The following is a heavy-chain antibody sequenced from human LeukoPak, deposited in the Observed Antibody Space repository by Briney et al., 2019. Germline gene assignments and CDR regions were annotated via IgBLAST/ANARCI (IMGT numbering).Heavy chain of an antibody. Sequence: GGSLRLSCAASGFTFSSYSMNWVRQAPGKGLEWVSSISSSSSYIYYADSVKGRFTISRDNAKNSLYLQMNSRRAEDTAVYYCARLSYENWFDPWGQGTLVTVSS. CDR3: ARLSYENWFDP. CDR2: ISSSSSYI. D-gene: IGHD5-18*01. CDR1: GFTFSSYS. V-gene: IGHV3-21*01. J-gene: IGHJ5*02.